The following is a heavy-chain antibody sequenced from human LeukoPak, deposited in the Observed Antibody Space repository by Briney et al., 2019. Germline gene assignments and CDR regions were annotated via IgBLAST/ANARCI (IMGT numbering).Heavy chain of an antibody. V-gene: IGHV1-2*02. CDR1: GYTFTGYY. CDR3: ARGKRGYCSSTSCYKGHYYYMDV. D-gene: IGHD2-2*01. J-gene: IGHJ6*03. CDR2: INPNSGGT. Sequence: ASVKVSCKASGYTFTGYYMHWVRQAPGQGLEWMGWINPNSGGTNYAQKFQGRVTMTRDTSISTAYMELSRLRSDDTAVYYCARGKRGYCSSTSCYKGHYYYMDVWGKGTTVTISS.